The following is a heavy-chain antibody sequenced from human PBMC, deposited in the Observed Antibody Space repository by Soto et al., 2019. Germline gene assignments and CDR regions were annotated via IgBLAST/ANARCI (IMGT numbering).Heavy chain of an antibody. CDR1: GGTFSSYA. CDR3: ARASSWYDSSGYTLLHYFDY. CDR2: IIPIFGTA. Sequence: QVQLVQSGAEVKKPGSSVKVSCKASGGTFSSYAISWVRQAPGQGLEWMGGIIPIFGTANYAQKFQGRVTITADKSTSTAYMELSSLRSEDTAVYYCARASSWYDSSGYTLLHYFDYWGQGTLVTVSS. D-gene: IGHD3-22*01. V-gene: IGHV1-69*06. J-gene: IGHJ4*02.